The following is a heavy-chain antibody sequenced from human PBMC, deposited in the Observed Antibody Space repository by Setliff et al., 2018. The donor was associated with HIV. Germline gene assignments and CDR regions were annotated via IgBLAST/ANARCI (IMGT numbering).Heavy chain of an antibody. CDR2: IYHSGST. Sequence: SETLSLTCAVSGYSISSGYYWGWTRQPPGKGLEWIGSIYHSGSTYYTPSLKSRITISLDTSKNQFSLKLSSVTAADTAVYYCARRGMWSYETGGNPTATFDYWGQGVLVTVSS. CDR3: ARRGMWSYETGGNPTATFDY. D-gene: IGHD2-8*02. J-gene: IGHJ4*02. CDR1: GYSISSGYY. V-gene: IGHV4-38-2*01.